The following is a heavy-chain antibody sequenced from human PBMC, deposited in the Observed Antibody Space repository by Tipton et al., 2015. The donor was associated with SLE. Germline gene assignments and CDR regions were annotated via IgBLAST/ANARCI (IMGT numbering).Heavy chain of an antibody. V-gene: IGHV4-61*02. J-gene: IGHJ3*02. CDR1: GASIKSGSYL. CDR2: IYPSGSI. Sequence: TLSLTCTVSGASIKSGSYLWTWIRQPAGKGLEWIGRIYPSGSINYNPSLKSRVPISVDTSKNQFSLKLSSVTAADTAVYYCARVYWRWVDGLDIWGQGTMVTVSS. D-gene: IGHD2-8*02. CDR3: ARVYWRWVDGLDI.